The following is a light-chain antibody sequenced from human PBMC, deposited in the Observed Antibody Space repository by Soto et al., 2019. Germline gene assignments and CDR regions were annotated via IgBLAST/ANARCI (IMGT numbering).Light chain of an antibody. CDR3: QQGDSFPIT. Sequence: DIQMTQSPSSVSASVGDRVTITCRASQSISSSLAWYQQKPGTVPKLLIYAASSLQSGVPSRFSGSGAGTEFTLSITSLQPEDFGTYYCQQGDSFPITFGQGPRLDIK. CDR2: AAS. CDR1: QSISSS. J-gene: IGKJ5*01. V-gene: IGKV1-12*01.